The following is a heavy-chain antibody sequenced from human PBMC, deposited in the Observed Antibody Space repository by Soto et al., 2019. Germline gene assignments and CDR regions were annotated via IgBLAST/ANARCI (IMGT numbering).Heavy chain of an antibody. D-gene: IGHD2-15*01. V-gene: IGHV3-23*01. CDR2: MSGSGGST. J-gene: IGHJ4*02. CDR3: ENWLRVDRLSRSGY. Sequence: RGSRCLSCAASGFTFSSYAMSWVRQAAGKALEWVSAMSGSGGSTDYADYVNGRYTSSTNNANNSLYLQMNSLRAEDAAVYYFENWLRVDRLSRSGYWGQGTLVTVSS. CDR1: GFTFSSYA.